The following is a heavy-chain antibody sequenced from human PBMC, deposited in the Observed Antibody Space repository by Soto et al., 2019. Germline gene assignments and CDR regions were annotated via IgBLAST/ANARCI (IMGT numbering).Heavy chain of an antibody. D-gene: IGHD3-3*01. V-gene: IGHV1-3*01. CDR1: GYTFTSYA. CDR2: INAGNGNT. J-gene: IGHJ4*02. Sequence: ASVKVSCKASGYTFTSYAMHWVRQAPGQRLEWMGWINAGNGNTKYSQKFQGRVTITRDTSASTAYMELSSLRSEDTAVYYCARGKTSNYDFWNWGQGTLVTVSS. CDR3: ARGKTSNYDFWN.